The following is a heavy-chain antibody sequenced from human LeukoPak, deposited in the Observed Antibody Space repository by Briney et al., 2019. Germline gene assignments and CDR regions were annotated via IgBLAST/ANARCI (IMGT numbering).Heavy chain of an antibody. V-gene: IGHV4-39*01. D-gene: IGHD2-21*02. CDR3: ARHKYCGGDCPHDAFDI. J-gene: IGHJ3*02. CDR2: IYYSGST. Sequence: SETLSLTCTVSGGSISSSGYYWGWIRQPPGKGPDWIGSIYYSGSTYYNPSLKSRVTISVDTSKNQFSLKLSSVTAADTAVYYCARHKYCGGDCPHDAFDIWGQGTMVTVSS. CDR1: GGSISSSGYY.